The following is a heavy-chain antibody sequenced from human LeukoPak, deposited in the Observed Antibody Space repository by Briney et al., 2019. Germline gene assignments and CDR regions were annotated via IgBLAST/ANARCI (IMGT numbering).Heavy chain of an antibody. CDR2: LNTDGSNA. Sequence: GGSLRLSCAASEFTFSHYWMHWVRHAPGKGLVWVSRLNTDGSNADDADSVRGRFTISRDNAKNTLYLQMNSLRAEDTAVYHCVRGTDSSGYYYPFEYWGQGTLVTVSS. CDR1: EFTFSHYW. D-gene: IGHD3-22*01. CDR3: VRGTDSSGYYYPFEY. V-gene: IGHV3-74*01. J-gene: IGHJ4*02.